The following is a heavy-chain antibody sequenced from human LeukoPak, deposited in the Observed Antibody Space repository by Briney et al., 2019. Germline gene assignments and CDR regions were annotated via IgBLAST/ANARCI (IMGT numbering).Heavy chain of an antibody. D-gene: IGHD2-15*01. CDR3: ARDASGSGGKVEY. J-gene: IGHJ4*02. V-gene: IGHV3-48*03. Sequence: GGSLRLSCAASAFTLNGFEMSWVRQAPGKGLEWVSDISQSGSAIYYADSVKGRFIISRDNAKNSLYLQMNSLRGEDTAVYYCARDASGSGGKVEYWGQGTLVTVSS. CDR2: ISQSGSAI. CDR1: AFTLNGFE.